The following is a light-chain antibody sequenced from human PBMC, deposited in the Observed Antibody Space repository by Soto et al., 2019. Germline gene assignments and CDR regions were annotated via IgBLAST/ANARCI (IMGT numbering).Light chain of an antibody. J-gene: IGLJ3*02. CDR1: SNDIGGYNY. Sequence: QSVLTQPASVSGSPGQSITIPCTGSSNDIGGYNYVSWYQQHPGRAPKLVIYKVSDRPPGVSTRFSASKSGNTASLTISGLQAEDEADYYCSSYSTTTTPQWVFGGGTQLTVL. CDR2: KVS. CDR3: SSYSTTTTPQWV. V-gene: IGLV2-14*01.